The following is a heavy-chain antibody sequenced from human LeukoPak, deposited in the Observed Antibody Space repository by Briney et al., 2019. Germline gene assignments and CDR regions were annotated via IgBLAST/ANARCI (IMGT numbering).Heavy chain of an antibody. CDR1: GYTFTNYY. Sequence: VASVKVSCEASGYTFTNYYIHWVRQAPGQGLEWLGVINPSGGSTSYAQKLQGRVILTRDTSTSTVYMELSSLRSEDTAVYYCAREGVDYYYGMDVWGQGTTVTVSS. J-gene: IGHJ6*02. V-gene: IGHV1-46*01. CDR3: AREGVDYYYGMDV. D-gene: IGHD2-15*01. CDR2: INPSGGST.